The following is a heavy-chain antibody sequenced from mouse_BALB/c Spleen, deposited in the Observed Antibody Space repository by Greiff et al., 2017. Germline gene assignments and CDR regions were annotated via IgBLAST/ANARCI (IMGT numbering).Heavy chain of an antibody. J-gene: IGHJ3*01. CDR2: ISYSGST. CDR1: GYSITSDYA. CDR3: ARSGDEVY. D-gene: IGHD3-1*01. V-gene: IGHV3-2*02. Sequence: EVQLVESGPGLVKPSQSLSLTCTVTGYSITSDYAWNWIRQFPGNKLEWMGYISYSGSTSYNPSLKSRISITRDTSKNQFFLQLNSVTTEDTATYYCARSGDEVYWGQGTLVTVSA.